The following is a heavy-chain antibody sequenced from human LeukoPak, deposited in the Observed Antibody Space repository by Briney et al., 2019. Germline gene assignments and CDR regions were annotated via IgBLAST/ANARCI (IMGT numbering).Heavy chain of an antibody. CDR1: GFTFSSYA. CDR2: IGGTGVRT. V-gene: IGHV3-23*01. J-gene: IGHJ4*02. D-gene: IGHD4-11*01. Sequence: GGSLRLSCASSGFTFSSYAMSWVRQAPGKGLEWVSTIGGTGVRTYYADSVKGRFTISRDNSKNTLYLQMNSLRAEDTAVYYCAKTVVSSYFDYWGQGTLVTVSS. CDR3: AKTVVSSYFDY.